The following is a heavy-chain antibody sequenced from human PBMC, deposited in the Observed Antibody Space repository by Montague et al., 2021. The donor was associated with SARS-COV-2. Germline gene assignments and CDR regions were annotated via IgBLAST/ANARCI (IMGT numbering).Heavy chain of an antibody. CDR2: IYHSGST. CDR1: GGSISSSNW. V-gene: IGHV4-4*02. J-gene: IGHJ4*02. Sequence: SETLSLTCAVSGGSISSSNWCSWVRPPPGKGLEWIGEIYHSGSTDYNPSLKSRVTISVDKSKNQFSLKLSSVTAADTAVYYCARDATMVSRSYFDYWGQGTLVTVSS. CDR3: ARDATMVSRSYFDY. D-gene: IGHD4/OR15-4a*01.